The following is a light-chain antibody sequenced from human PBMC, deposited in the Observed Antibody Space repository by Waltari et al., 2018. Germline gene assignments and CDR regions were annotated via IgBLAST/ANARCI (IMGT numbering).Light chain of an antibody. CDR3: QRYYSTAYT. J-gene: IGKJ2*01. V-gene: IGKV4-1*01. CDR1: QGVLYSSNNKNY. CDR2: WAS. Sequence: DIVMTQSPDSLAVSLGERATINCKSSQGVLYSSNNKNYLAWYQQKPGQPPKLLIYWASTRESGVPDRLSGSGSGTDFTLSISSLQAEDVAVYYGQRYYSTAYTFGQGTKLEIK.